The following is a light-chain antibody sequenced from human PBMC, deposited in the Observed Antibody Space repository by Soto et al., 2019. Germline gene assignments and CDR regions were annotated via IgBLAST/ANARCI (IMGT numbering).Light chain of an antibody. CDR3: CSYAGTYTVV. CDR1: SSDVGGYNY. V-gene: IGLV2-11*01. Sequence: QSALTQPRSVAGSPGQSVTISCTGTSSDVGGYNYVSWYQHHPDTVPKLIIFGVSKRPSGVPDRFSGSKSGNTASLTISGRQAEDEADYFCCSYAGTYTVVFGGGTEVTVL. CDR2: GVS. J-gene: IGLJ2*01.